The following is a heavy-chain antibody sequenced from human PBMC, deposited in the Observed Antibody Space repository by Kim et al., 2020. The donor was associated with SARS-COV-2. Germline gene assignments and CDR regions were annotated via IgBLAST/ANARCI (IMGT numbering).Heavy chain of an antibody. CDR2: FDPEDGET. CDR1: GYTLTELS. CDR3: ATHLGVLGAFDI. D-gene: IGHD7-27*01. V-gene: IGHV1-24*01. J-gene: IGHJ3*02. Sequence: ASVKVSCKVSGYTLTELSMHWVRQAPGKGLEWMGGFDPEDGETIYAQKFQGRVTMTEDTSTDTAYMELSSLRSEDTAVYYCATHLGVLGAFDIWGQGTMVTVSS.